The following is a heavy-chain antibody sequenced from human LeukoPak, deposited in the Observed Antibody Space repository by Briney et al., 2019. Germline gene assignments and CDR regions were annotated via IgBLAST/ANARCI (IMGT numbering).Heavy chain of an antibody. D-gene: IGHD5-18*01. CDR1: GFTFSSYG. CDR3: AKVRVDTAYYYYGMDV. V-gene: IGHV3-30*02. Sequence: PGGSPRLSCAASGFTFSSYGMHWVRQAPGKGLEWVAVIWYDGSNKYYADSVKGRYTISRDNSKNTLYLQMNSLRAEDTAVYYCAKVRVDTAYYYYGMDVWGQGTTVTVSS. CDR2: IWYDGSNK. J-gene: IGHJ6*02.